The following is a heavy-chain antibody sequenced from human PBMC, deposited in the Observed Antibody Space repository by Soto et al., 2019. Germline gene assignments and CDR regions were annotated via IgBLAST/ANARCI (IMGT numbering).Heavy chain of an antibody. Sequence: QVQLVESGGNVVQPGRSLRLSCAASGFHFSSHGMHWVRQAPGKGLEWVAHLCAGGNYAYYAYSVKGRFTISSDQSKNPLYLQMNSLEAEDTAVYYCARDVQQLANYGMDVWGQGTTVTVSS. CDR2: LCAGGNYA. V-gene: IGHV3-33*01. CDR3: ARDVQQLANYGMDV. D-gene: IGHD6-13*01. J-gene: IGHJ6*02. CDR1: GFHFSSHG.